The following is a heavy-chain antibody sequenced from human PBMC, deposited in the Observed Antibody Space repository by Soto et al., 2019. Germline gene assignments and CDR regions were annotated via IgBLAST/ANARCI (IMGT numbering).Heavy chain of an antibody. D-gene: IGHD1-1*01. CDR3: ARQDWRSGASPDY. CDR1: GGSISSKNYY. CDR2: IHYTGIT. V-gene: IGHV4-39*01. Sequence: PSETLSLTCTVSGGSISSKNYYWGWIRQPPGKGLEWIGSIHYTGITVYNPPLKSRVTISVDTPWNQFSLRLISVTAADTAVYFCARQDWRSGASPDYWGQGTQVTVSS. J-gene: IGHJ4*02.